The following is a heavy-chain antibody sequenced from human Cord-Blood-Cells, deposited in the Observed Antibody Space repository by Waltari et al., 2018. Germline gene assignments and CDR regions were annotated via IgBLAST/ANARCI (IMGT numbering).Heavy chain of an antibody. CDR3: AKGAYRGSYYKVDY. CDR2: ISGRGGST. J-gene: IGHJ4*02. Sequence: EVQLLESGGGLVQPGGYLRLSCAAPGFPFSSDAMSWVRHAPGQGLEWVSAISGRGGSTYYADSVKGRFTISRDNSKNTLYLQMNSLRAKDTAVYYCAKGAYRGSYYKVDYWGQGTLVTVSS. D-gene: IGHD3-10*01. CDR1: GFPFSSDA. V-gene: IGHV3-23*01.